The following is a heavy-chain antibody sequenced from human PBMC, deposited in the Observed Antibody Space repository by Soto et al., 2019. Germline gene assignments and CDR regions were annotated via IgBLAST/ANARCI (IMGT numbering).Heavy chain of an antibody. CDR1: GYTFTSYA. J-gene: IGHJ4*02. Sequence: ASVKVSCKASGYTFTSYAMHWVRQAPGQRLEWMGWINAGNGNTKYSQKFQGRVTITRDTSASTAYMELSSLRSEDTAVYYCARVVGGSGSYYNLPDYWGQGTLVTVSS. V-gene: IGHV1-3*01. D-gene: IGHD3-10*01. CDR3: ARVVGGSGSYYNLPDY. CDR2: INAGNGNT.